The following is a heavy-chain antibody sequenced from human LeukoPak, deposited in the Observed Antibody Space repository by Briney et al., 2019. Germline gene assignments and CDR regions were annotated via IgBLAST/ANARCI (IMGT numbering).Heavy chain of an antibody. J-gene: IGHJ4*02. Sequence: PGGSLRLSCAASGFSFSNYAMHWVRQAPGKGPEYVSFISSDGGRSYSANSVKGRFTISRDNSKSTLFLQMGSLRAEDMAVYYCARDKNGTYAFDYWGQGTLVTVSS. CDR3: ARDKNGTYAFDY. CDR2: ISSDGGRS. V-gene: IGHV3-64*01. CDR1: GFSFSNYA. D-gene: IGHD1-26*01.